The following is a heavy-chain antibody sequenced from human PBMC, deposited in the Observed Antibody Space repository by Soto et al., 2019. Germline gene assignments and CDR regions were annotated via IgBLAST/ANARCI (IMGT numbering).Heavy chain of an antibody. J-gene: IGHJ5*02. D-gene: IGHD2-2*01. CDR3: ARGCSGIVVVPAASNWFDP. V-gene: IGHV4-34*01. CDR2: INHSGST. CDR1: GGSFSGYY. Sequence: SATLSLTCAVYGGSFSGYYWSWIRQPPGKGLEWIGEINHSGSTNYNPSLKSRVTISVDTSKNQFSLKLSSVTAADTAVYYCARGCSGIVVVPAASNWFDPWGQGTLVTVSS.